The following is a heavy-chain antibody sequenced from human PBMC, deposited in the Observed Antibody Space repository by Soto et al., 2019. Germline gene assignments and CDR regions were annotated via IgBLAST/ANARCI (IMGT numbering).Heavy chain of an antibody. V-gene: IGHV4-34*01. D-gene: IGHD1-1*01. J-gene: IGHJ4*02. CDR1: GGAFQGYY. CDR3: ARTSTSGNRFDY. Sequence: SEALSLTCAGYGGAFQGYYWRRIPQPPGKGLEWIGEINHSGSTNYNPSLKSRVTISVDKSKNQFSLKLNSVTAADTALYYCARTSTSGNRFDYWAQGTLVPVSS. CDR2: INHSGST.